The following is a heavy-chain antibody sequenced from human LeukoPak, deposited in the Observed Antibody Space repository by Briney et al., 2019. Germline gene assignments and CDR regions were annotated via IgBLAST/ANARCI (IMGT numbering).Heavy chain of an antibody. CDR2: ISSSGSGGNT. J-gene: IGHJ2*01. CDR3: AKDRTVGASYWYFDL. V-gene: IGHV3-23*01. D-gene: IGHD1-26*01. Sequence: GGSLRLSCVASGVTLSNYAMSWARQAPGKGLEWVSGISSSGSGGNTYYADSVKGRFTISRDSSRNTLFLHMTTLRAEDTAIYYCAKDRTVGASYWYFDLWGRGTLVTVSS. CDR1: GVTLSNYA.